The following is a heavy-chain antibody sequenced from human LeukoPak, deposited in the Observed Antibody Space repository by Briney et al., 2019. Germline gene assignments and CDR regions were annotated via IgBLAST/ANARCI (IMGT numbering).Heavy chain of an antibody. Sequence: GGSLRLSCAASTFSFSSYAMSWVRQAPGKGLEWVSTISASGGSTYYADSVKGRFTISRDNSKDTLHLQMNSLRAEDTAVYYCAKIGSDYYYGLGEAYYWGQGTPVTVSS. CDR1: TFSFSSYA. CDR2: ISASGGST. CDR3: AKIGSDYYYGLGEAYY. J-gene: IGHJ4*02. D-gene: IGHD3-10*01. V-gene: IGHV3-23*01.